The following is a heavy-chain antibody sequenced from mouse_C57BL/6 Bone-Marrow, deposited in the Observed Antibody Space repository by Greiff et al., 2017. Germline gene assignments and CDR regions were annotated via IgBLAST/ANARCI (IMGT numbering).Heavy chain of an antibody. CDR2: IYPRSGNT. D-gene: IGHD1-2*01. Sequence: QVQLKQSGAELARPGASVKLSCKASGYTFTSYGISWVKQRTGQGLEWIGEIYPRSGNTYYNEKFKGKATLTADKSSSTAYMELRSLTSADSAVYFCARGRTTAHMDYWGQGTSVTVSS. V-gene: IGHV1-81*01. CDR3: ARGRTTAHMDY. J-gene: IGHJ4*01. CDR1: GYTFTSYG.